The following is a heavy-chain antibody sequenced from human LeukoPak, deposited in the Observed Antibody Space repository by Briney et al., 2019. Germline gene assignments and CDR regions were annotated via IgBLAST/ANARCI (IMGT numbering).Heavy chain of an antibody. J-gene: IGHJ6*04. CDR1: GFTFSGSA. CDR3: TRLYYYGSGSYYTNYYYGMDV. D-gene: IGHD3-10*01. Sequence: GGSLRLSCAASGFTFSGSAMHWVRQASGKGLEWVGRIRSKANSYATAYAASVKGRFTISRDDSKNTAYLQMNSLKTEDTAVYYCTRLYYYGSGSYYTNYYYGMDVWGKGTRSPSPQ. CDR2: IRSKANSYAT. V-gene: IGHV3-73*01.